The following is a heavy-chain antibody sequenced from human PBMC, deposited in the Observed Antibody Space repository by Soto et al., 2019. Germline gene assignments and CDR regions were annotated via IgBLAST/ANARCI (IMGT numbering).Heavy chain of an antibody. CDR3: AKDPPRFGVVPNWFDP. D-gene: IGHD3-3*01. V-gene: IGHV3-23*01. Sequence: GGSLRLSCAASGFTFSSYAMSWVRQAPGKGLEWVSAISGSGGSTYYADSVKGRFTISRDNSKNTLYLQMNSLRAEDTAVYYCAKDPPRFGVVPNWFDPWGQGTLVTVSS. CDR2: ISGSGGST. CDR1: GFTFSSYA. J-gene: IGHJ5*02.